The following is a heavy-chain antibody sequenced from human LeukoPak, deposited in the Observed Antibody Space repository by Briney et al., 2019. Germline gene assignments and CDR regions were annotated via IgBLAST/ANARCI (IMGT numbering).Heavy chain of an antibody. CDR1: GFTFSSCA. CDR3: AKSRGDYYYYYGMDV. D-gene: IGHD3-10*01. J-gene: IGHJ6*02. Sequence: GGSLRLSCAASGFTFSSCAMSWVRQAPGKGLEWVSAISGSGGSTYYADSVKGPFTISRDTSKNTLYLQMNSLRAEDTAVYYCAKSRGDYYYYYGMDVWGQGTTVTVSS. V-gene: IGHV3-23*01. CDR2: ISGSGGST.